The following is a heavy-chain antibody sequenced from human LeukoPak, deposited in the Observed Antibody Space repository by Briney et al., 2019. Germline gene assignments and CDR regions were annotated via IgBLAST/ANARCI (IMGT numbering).Heavy chain of an antibody. CDR2: IYYSGST. J-gene: IGHJ4*02. V-gene: IGHV4-59*01. CDR1: SDSISSYY. D-gene: IGHD4-17*01. CDR3: ARGTYGDYPAD. Sequence: PSETLSLTCTVSSDSISSYYWSWIRQPPGKGLEWIGYIYYSGSTNYNPSLKSRVTISVDTSKSQFSLKLSSVTAADTAVYYCARGTYGDYPADWGQGTLVTVSS.